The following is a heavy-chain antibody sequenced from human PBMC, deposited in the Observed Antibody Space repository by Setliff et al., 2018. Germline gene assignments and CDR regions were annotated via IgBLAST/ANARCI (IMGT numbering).Heavy chain of an antibody. Sequence: WASVKVSCKASGYTFTNYGISWVRQAPGQGLEWMAYINAYNGDTYYAENLQVRVTVSTDTSTTTTYMELRNLRSDDTAVYYCARDADNYDTSENPIFDYWGQGTLVTVSS. CDR2: INAYNGDT. V-gene: IGHV1-18*01. D-gene: IGHD3-22*01. CDR3: ARDADNYDTSENPIFDY. J-gene: IGHJ4*02. CDR1: GYTFTNYG.